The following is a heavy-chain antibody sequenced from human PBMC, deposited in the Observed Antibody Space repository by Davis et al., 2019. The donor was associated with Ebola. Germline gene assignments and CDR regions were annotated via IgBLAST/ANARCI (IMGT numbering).Heavy chain of an antibody. CDR3: AREAKYSSSDFDY. D-gene: IGHD6-6*01. V-gene: IGHV1-2*04. CDR2: INPNSGGT. CDR1: GDAFTKYI. Sequence: AASVKVSCKAPGDAFTKYIISWLRQAPGQGLEWMGWINPNSGGTNYAQKFQGWVTMTRDTSISTAYMELSRLRSDDTAVYYCAREAKYSSSDFDYWGQGTLVTVSS. J-gene: IGHJ4*02.